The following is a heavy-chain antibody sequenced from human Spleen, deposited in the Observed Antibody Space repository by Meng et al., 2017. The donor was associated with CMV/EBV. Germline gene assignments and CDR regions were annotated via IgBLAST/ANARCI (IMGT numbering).Heavy chain of an antibody. Sequence: HVQLQAWGAGLLNPSETLSLTYAVYGGSFSGYYWGWIRPPPGKGLEWIGEINHSGSTNYNPSLKSRVTISVDTSKNQFSLKLSSVTAADTAVYYCARGQSQWIQLPFDYWGQGTLVTVSS. J-gene: IGHJ4*02. V-gene: IGHV4-34*01. CDR2: INHSGST. CDR3: ARGQSQWIQLPFDY. CDR1: GGSFSGYY. D-gene: IGHD5-18*01.